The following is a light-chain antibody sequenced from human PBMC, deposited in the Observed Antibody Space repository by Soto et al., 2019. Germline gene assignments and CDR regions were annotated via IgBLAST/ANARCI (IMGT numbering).Light chain of an antibody. CDR2: GAS. V-gene: IGKV3-15*01. CDR3: QQYNNWPRT. J-gene: IGKJ1*01. Sequence: EIVMTHSPSTLSVSPGERATLSCIDSQSVRSDLVWYQQKPGQAPRLLIYGASTRATAIPARYSGSGSGTEFNLTISSLQSEDFAVYYCQQYNNWPRTFGQGTKVDIK. CDR1: QSVRSD.